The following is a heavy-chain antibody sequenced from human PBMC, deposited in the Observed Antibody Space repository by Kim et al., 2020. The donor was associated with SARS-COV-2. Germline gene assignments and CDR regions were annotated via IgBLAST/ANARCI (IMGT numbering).Heavy chain of an antibody. J-gene: IGHJ3*02. CDR1: GYTFTGYY. D-gene: IGHD3-10*01. Sequence: ASVKVSCKASGYTFTGYYMHWVRQAPGQGLEWMGWINPNSGGTNYAQKFQGRVTMTRDTSISTAYMELSRLRSDDTAVYYCARSRPAMVRGVMDAFDIWGQGTMVTVSS. CDR2: INPNSGGT. CDR3: ARSRPAMVRGVMDAFDI. V-gene: IGHV1-2*02.